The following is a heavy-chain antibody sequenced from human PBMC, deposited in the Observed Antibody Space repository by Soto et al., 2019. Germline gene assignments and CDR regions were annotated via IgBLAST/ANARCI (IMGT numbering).Heavy chain of an antibody. V-gene: IGHV4-31*03. D-gene: IGHD3-3*01. CDR3: ARGGTIFGVVTHLDY. J-gene: IGHJ4*02. CDR2: IYYSGST. CDR1: GDSISSGGYY. Sequence: QVQLQESGPGLVKPSQTLSLTCTVSGDSISSGGYYWTWIRQHPGKGLEWIGYIYYSGSTYYNPSLKSRVTISVDTSKNQFSLKLSSVTGADTAVYYCARGGTIFGVVTHLDYWGQGTLVTVSS.